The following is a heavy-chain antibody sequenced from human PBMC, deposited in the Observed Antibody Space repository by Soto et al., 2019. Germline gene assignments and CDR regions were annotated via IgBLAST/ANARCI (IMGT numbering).Heavy chain of an antibody. V-gene: IGHV3-30*03. Sequence: GGSLRLSCAASGFTFSSYGMHWVRQAPGKGLEWVAVISYDGSNKYYADSVKGRFTISRDNSKNTLYLQMNSLRAEDTAVYYCATGPQIAVDGPYAFDIWGQGTMVTVSS. J-gene: IGHJ3*02. CDR3: ATGPQIAVDGPYAFDI. CDR2: ISYDGSNK. CDR1: GFTFSSYG. D-gene: IGHD6-19*01.